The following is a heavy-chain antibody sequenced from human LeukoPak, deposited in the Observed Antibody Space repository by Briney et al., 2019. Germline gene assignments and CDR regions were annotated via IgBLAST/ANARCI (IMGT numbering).Heavy chain of an antibody. CDR1: GGSFSGYY. J-gene: IGHJ6*03. CDR3: ARSVEGYCSGGSCYSYYYYMDV. V-gene: IGHV4-34*01. CDR2: INHSGST. Sequence: PSETLSLTCAVYGGSFSGYYWSWIRQPPGKGLEWIGEINHSGSTNYNPSLKSRVTISVDTPKNQFSLKLSSVTAADTAVYYCARSVEGYCSGGSCYSYYYYMDVWGKGTMVTVSS. D-gene: IGHD2-15*01.